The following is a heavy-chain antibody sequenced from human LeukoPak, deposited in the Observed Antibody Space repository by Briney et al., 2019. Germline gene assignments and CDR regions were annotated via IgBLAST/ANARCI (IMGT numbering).Heavy chain of an antibody. CDR1: GGSISSYF. CDR2: IYYSGST. D-gene: IGHD1-14*01. Sequence: PSETLSLTCTVPGGSISSYFWSWIRQPPGKGLQWIGYIYYSGSTIYNPSLKSRVTISVDTSKNQFSLKLSSVTAADTAVYYCARASEDYYYYYIDVWGKGTTVTVSS. V-gene: IGHV4-59*01. J-gene: IGHJ6*03. CDR3: ARASEDYYYYYIDV.